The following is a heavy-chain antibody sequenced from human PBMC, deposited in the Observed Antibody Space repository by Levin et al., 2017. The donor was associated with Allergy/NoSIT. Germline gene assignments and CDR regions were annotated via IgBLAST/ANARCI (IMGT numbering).Heavy chain of an antibody. CDR1: GFSLSSSGAG. Sequence: ESGPTLVKPTQTLTLTCSFSGFSLSSSGAGVAWIRQSPGKALEWLAVIYWTDDRRFSPSLESRATITKDTSKNQVVLTVTNMDPVDTATYYCAHNKNYDRFDYWGQGTLVTVSS. CDR2: IYWTDDR. J-gene: IGHJ4*02. D-gene: IGHD3-22*01. V-gene: IGHV2-5*01. CDR3: AHNKNYDRFDY.